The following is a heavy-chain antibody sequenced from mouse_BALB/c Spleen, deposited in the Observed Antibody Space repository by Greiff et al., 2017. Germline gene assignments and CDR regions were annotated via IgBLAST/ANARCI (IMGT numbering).Heavy chain of an antibody. CDR3: AREGQLGPTMDY. CDR1: GYSITSDYA. V-gene: IGHV3-2*02. CDR2: ISYSGST. D-gene: IGHD3-2*01. J-gene: IGHJ4*01. Sequence: EVKVEESGPGLVKPSQSLSLTCTVTGYSITSDYAWNWIRQFPGNKLEWMGYISYSGSTSYNPSLKSRISITRDTSKNQFFLQLNSVTTEDTATYYCAREGQLGPTMDYWGQGTSVTVSS.